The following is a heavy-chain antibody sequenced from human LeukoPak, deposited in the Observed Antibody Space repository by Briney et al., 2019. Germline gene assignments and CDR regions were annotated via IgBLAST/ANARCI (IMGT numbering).Heavy chain of an antibody. J-gene: IGHJ5*02. D-gene: IGHD3-10*01. CDR1: SGSLCRYY. Sequence: SETLSLTCTVSSGSLCRYYWSWPRQPPGKGREWIGYINYSGKTNYNPSLKRRVNLPVDTPKTQLSLNLSSVTAADTAVYSCASLSWGSGSYNQEAIWSWFDPWGQGTLVTVSS. CDR2: INYSGKT. V-gene: IGHV4-59*08. CDR3: ASLSWGSGSYNQEAIWSWFDP.